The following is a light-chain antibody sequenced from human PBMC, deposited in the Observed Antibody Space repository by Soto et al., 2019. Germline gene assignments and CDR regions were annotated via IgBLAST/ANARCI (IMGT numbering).Light chain of an antibody. CDR3: LQHDSNVWT. Sequence: LQMTQSPSSLSASVGDRVTITWRASQDIHNDLGWYQQKPGKAPKRLIYAASSLQSGVPSRFRGSRSGTEFTLTISSLQPEDFATYYCLQHDSNVWTFGQGTKV. CDR1: QDIHND. CDR2: AAS. J-gene: IGKJ1*01. V-gene: IGKV1-17*01.